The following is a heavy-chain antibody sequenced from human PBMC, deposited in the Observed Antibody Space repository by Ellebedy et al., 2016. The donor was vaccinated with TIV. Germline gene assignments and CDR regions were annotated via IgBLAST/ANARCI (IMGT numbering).Heavy chain of an antibody. CDR1: GFTFSSYA. V-gene: IGHV3-30-3*01. J-gene: IGHJ4*02. Sequence: GESLKISCAASGFTFSSYAMHWVRQAPGKGLEWVAVISYDGSNKYYADSVKGRFTISRDDSKNTLYLQMNSLRAEDTAVYYCARMNFGESTPDYWGQGTLVTVSS. CDR3: ARMNFGESTPDY. CDR2: ISYDGSNK. D-gene: IGHD3-10*01.